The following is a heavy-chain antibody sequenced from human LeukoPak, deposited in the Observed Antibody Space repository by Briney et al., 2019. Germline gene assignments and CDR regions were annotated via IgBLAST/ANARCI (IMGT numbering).Heavy chain of an antibody. Sequence: GRSLRLSCAASGFTFSGYAMHWVRQAPGKGLEWVAVISYDGSNEHYADSVKGRFTISRDNSKNTLYLQMNSLRAEDTAVYYCAKSPGVAVAGTIDWGQGTLVTVSS. J-gene: IGHJ4*02. CDR1: GFTFSGYA. V-gene: IGHV3-30-3*02. CDR2: ISYDGSNE. CDR3: AKSPGVAVAGTID. D-gene: IGHD6-19*01.